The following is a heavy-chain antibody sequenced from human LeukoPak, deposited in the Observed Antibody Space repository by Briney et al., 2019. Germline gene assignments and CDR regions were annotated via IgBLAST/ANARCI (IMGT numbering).Heavy chain of an antibody. Sequence: GASVKVSCKASGCTFTNYAIHWVRQAPGQRLECMGWINAGNGNTEYSQKFQGRVTITRDTSATTAYMELSSLISEDTAVYYCAREGSFRGRFFDYWGQGTLVTVSP. CDR3: AREGSFRGRFFDY. J-gene: IGHJ4*02. D-gene: IGHD3-10*01. CDR1: GCTFTNYA. CDR2: INAGNGNT. V-gene: IGHV1-3*01.